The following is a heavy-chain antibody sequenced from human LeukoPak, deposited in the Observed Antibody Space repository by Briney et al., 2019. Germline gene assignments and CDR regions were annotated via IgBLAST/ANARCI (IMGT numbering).Heavy chain of an antibody. D-gene: IGHD2-2*01. CDR2: IGGSGGST. V-gene: IGHV3-23*01. J-gene: IGHJ6*03. CDR1: GFTFSTYA. CDR3: AKGRSTSFYYYYYMDV. Sequence: GGSLRLSCAASGFTFSTYAMSWVRQAPGRGLEWVSTIGGSGGSTYYADSVKGRFTISRDNSKNTLFLQMNSLRAEDTAVYYCAKGRSTSFYYYYYMDVWGKGTTVTVSS.